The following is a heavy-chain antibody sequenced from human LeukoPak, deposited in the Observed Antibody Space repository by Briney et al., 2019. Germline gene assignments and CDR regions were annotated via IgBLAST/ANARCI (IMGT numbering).Heavy chain of an antibody. D-gene: IGHD1-26*01. Sequence: GGSLRLSCAASGFTFSNFWMHWVRQAPGKGLVWVSLIKTDGSSTSYADSVKGRFTISRDNAKNTLYLQMSSLRAEDTAVYYCVRGRATNYFDYWGQGILVTVSS. CDR3: VRGRATNYFDY. V-gene: IGHV3-74*01. J-gene: IGHJ4*02. CDR2: IKTDGSST. CDR1: GFTFSNFW.